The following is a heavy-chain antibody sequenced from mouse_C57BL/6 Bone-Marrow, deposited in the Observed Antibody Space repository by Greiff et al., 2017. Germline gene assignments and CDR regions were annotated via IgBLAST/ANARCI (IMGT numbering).Heavy chain of an antibody. D-gene: IGHD4-1*01. V-gene: IGHV1-76*01. J-gene: IGHJ3*01. CDR2: IYPGSGNT. Sequence: QVQLQQSGAELVRPGASVKLSCKASGYTFTDYYINWVKQRPGQGLEWIARIYPGSGNTYYNEKFKGKATLTAEKSSSTAYMQLSSLTSEDSAVYFCALGRWTAYWGQGTLVTVSA. CDR3: ALGRWTAY. CDR1: GYTFTDYY.